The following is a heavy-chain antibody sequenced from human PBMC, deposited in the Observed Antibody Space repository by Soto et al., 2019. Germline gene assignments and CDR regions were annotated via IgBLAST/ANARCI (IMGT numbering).Heavy chain of an antibody. J-gene: IGHJ5*02. D-gene: IGHD3-16*01. V-gene: IGHV3-23*01. CDR3: AIECLSGNGLWLLSS. CDR2: ITGSGGSI. Sequence: DVQLLESGGGLVQPGGSLKLSCVASGFSFNKYAMIWVRQAPGKGQEWVSGITGSGGSIQYTASVKGRFTISRDNSKNTVYLHMAYLRAEDSVLYHCAIECLSGNGLWLLSSWGQGTPVNVS. CDR1: GFSFNKYA.